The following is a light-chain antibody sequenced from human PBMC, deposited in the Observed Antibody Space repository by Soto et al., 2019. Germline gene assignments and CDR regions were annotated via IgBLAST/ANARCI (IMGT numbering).Light chain of an antibody. J-gene: IGKJ2*01. V-gene: IGKV1-27*01. CDR1: QDISDF. CDR3: QNYNSAPYT. Sequence: DIQMTQSPSSLSASIGDRVTITCRVSQDISDFLAWYQQKPGEVPKLLIYAASTFHSAVPSRFSGSGSGTDFTLTISSLQPEDVATYYCQNYNSAPYTFGHGTRLEIK. CDR2: AAS.